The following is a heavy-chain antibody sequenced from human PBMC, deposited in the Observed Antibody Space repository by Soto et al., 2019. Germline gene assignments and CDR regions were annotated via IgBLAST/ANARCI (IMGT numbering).Heavy chain of an antibody. Sequence: QVQLVQSGAEVKKPGSSVKVSCKASGYTFISYGISWVRQAPGQGLEWMGWISAYNDYTNYAQKLQGRVTMTTDTSTRIAYLELRSLGSDDTAVYYCAREGYYSGSGGYSPPRYYGMDVWGQGTTVTVSS. D-gene: IGHD3-10*01. CDR3: AREGYYSGSGGYSPPRYYGMDV. J-gene: IGHJ6*02. V-gene: IGHV1-18*01. CDR1: GYTFISYG. CDR2: ISAYNDYT.